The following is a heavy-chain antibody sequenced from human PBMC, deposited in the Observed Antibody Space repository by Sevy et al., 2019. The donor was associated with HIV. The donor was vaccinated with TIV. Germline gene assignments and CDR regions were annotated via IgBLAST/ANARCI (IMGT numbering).Heavy chain of an antibody. Sequence: GGSLRLSCAASGFTFSSYAMHWVRQAPGKGLEWVAVISYDGSNKYYADSVKGRFTISRDNSKNTLYLQMNSLRAEDTAVYYCAWAGVVTADDAFDIWGQRTMVTVSS. V-gene: IGHV3-30*04. D-gene: IGHD2-21*02. J-gene: IGHJ3*02. CDR3: AWAGVVTADDAFDI. CDR1: GFTFSSYA. CDR2: ISYDGSNK.